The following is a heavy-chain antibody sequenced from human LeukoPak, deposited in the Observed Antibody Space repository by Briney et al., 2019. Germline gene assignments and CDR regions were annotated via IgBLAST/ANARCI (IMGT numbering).Heavy chain of an antibody. Sequence: SETLSLTCTVSSDSISGYYWSWIRQPPGKGLEWLGYIYSSESTNYNPSLNSRVTISVDTSKNQFSLKLSSVTAADTAVYYCARFAYCGGHCWYYFDYWGQGTLVTVSS. CDR1: SDSISGYY. CDR2: IYSSEST. D-gene: IGHD2-21*02. J-gene: IGHJ4*02. V-gene: IGHV4-59*01. CDR3: ARFAYCGGHCWYYFDY.